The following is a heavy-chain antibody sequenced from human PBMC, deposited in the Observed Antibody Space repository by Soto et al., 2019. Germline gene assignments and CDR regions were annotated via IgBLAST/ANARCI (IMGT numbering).Heavy chain of an antibody. Sequence: SVKVSCKASGGTFSSYAISWVRQAPGQGLEWMGGIIPIFGTANYAQKFQGRVTITADESTSTAYMELSSLRSEDTAVYYCARGDKYSSSSAYSYYGMDVWGQGTTVTVSS. CDR2: IIPIFGTA. CDR1: GGTFSSYA. V-gene: IGHV1-69*13. J-gene: IGHJ6*02. CDR3: ARGDKYSSSSAYSYYGMDV. D-gene: IGHD6-6*01.